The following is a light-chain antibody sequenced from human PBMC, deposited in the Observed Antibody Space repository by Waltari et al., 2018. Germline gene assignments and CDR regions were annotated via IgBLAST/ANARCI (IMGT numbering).Light chain of an antibody. J-gene: IGKJ5*01. CDR1: QGISSY. CDR2: AAS. V-gene: IGKV1-8*01. Sequence: AIRMTQSPSSLSASTGDRVTITCRASQGISSYLAWYQQKPGKAPKLLIYAASTLQSGVPSRFSGSGSGTDFTLTISCLQSEDFATYYCQQYYSYPPITFGQG. CDR3: QQYYSYPPIT.